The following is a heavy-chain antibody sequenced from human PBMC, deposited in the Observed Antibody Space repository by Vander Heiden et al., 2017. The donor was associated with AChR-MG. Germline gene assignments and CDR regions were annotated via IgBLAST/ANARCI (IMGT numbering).Heavy chain of an antibody. J-gene: IGHJ6*02. CDR1: GGTFSSYA. CDR3: ARGYCSGGSCYYYGMDV. CDR2: IIPIFGTA. Sequence: QVQLVQSGAEVKKPGSSVKVSCKASGGTFSSYAISWVRQAPGQGLEWMGGIIPIFGTANYAQKFQGRVTITADESTSTAYMELSSLRSEDTAVYYCARGYCSGGSCYYYGMDVWGQGTTVTVSS. V-gene: IGHV1-69*01. D-gene: IGHD2-15*01.